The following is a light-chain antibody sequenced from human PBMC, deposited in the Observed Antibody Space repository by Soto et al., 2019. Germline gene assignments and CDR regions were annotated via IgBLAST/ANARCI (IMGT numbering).Light chain of an antibody. CDR1: SRDVGNYIF. J-gene: IGLJ1*01. V-gene: IGLV2-14*01. CDR2: DIN. Sequence: QSALTQPASVSGSPGQSITISCTGTSRDVGNYIFVSWYRQHPGKDPKLMIYDINNRPSGVSNRFSGSKSGNTASLTISGLQAEDEADYYCVSYTTSASYVFGTGTKVTVL. CDR3: VSYTTSASYV.